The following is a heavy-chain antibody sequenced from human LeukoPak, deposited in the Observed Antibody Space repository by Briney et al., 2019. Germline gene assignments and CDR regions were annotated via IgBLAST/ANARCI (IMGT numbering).Heavy chain of an antibody. CDR3: ARFRYYDSSAPPYYFDY. Sequence: PSETLSLTCAVYGGSFSGYYWSWIRQPPGKGLEWIGEINHSGSTNYNPSLKSRVTISVDTSKNQFSLKLSSVTAADTAVYYCARFRYYDSSAPPYYFDYWGQGTLVTVSS. CDR1: GGSFSGYY. D-gene: IGHD3-22*01. J-gene: IGHJ4*02. V-gene: IGHV4-34*01. CDR2: INHSGST.